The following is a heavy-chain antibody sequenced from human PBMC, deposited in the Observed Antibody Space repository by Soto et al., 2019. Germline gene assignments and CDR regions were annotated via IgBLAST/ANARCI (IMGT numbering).Heavy chain of an antibody. V-gene: IGHV3-30*18. CDR3: AKENRATMIVVGFDI. J-gene: IGHJ3*02. CDR1: GFTFSSYG. D-gene: IGHD3-22*01. Sequence: GGSLRLSCAASGFTFSSYGMHWVRQAPGKGLEWVAVISYDGSNKYYADSVKGRFTISRDNSKNTLYLQMNSLRAEDTAVYYCAKENRATMIVVGFDIWGQGTMVTVSS. CDR2: ISYDGSNK.